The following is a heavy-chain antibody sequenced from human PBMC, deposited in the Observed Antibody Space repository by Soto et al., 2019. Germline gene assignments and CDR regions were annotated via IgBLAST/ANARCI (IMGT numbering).Heavy chain of an antibody. CDR1: GLAFRSFL. Sequence: GGSLRLSCAASGLAFRSFLMSWVRQAPGGGLEWVANINQDGRDTYYSDSVRDRFTISRDNAANSLFLHMNSLGAEDTAVYYCATYHDDEWESYRHRYWGQGTLVTVSS. CDR3: ATYHDDEWESYRHRY. CDR2: INQDGRDT. V-gene: IGHV3-7*01. J-gene: IGHJ4*02. D-gene: IGHD3-16*02.